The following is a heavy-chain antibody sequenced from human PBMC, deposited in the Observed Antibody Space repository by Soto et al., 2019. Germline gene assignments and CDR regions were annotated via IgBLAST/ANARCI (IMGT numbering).Heavy chain of an antibody. V-gene: IGHV4-39*01. Sequence: QLQLQESGPGLVKPSETLSLTCTVSGGSISSSSYYWGWIRQPPGKGLEWIGSIYYSGSTYYNPSLKSRVTVSVDTSKNQFSLKRNSVTAAATAVYYCARQRWIQLWFDAFDIWGQGTMVTVSS. CDR2: IYYSGST. J-gene: IGHJ3*02. CDR3: ARQRWIQLWFDAFDI. CDR1: GGSISSSSYY. D-gene: IGHD5-18*01.